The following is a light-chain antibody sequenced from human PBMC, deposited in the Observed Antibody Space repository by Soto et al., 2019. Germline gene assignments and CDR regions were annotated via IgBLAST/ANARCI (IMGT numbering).Light chain of an antibody. V-gene: IGLV1-47*01. CDR3: AAWDDSLSGVV. CDR1: SSNIGNYY. Sequence: QSVLTQPPSASGTPGQRVTISCSGSSSNIGNYYVYWYQQLPGTVPKLLIYRNNQRPSGVPDRFSGSKSGSSASLAISGLRSEDEADYYCAAWDDSLSGVVFGGGTKLTVL. CDR2: RNN. J-gene: IGLJ2*01.